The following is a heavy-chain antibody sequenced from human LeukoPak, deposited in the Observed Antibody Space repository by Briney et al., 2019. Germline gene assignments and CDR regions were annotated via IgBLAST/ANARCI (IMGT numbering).Heavy chain of an antibody. CDR2: ISYDGSNI. CDR3: ARDTAMVTNYFDY. V-gene: IGHV3-30-3*01. D-gene: IGHD5-18*01. CDR1: GFTFSSYA. J-gene: IGHJ4*02. Sequence: PGGSLRLSCAASGFTFSSYAMHWVRQAPGKGLEWVAVISYDGSNIYYADSVKGRFTISRDNSKNTLYLQMNSLRAEDTAVYYCARDTAMVTNYFDYWGQGTLVTVSS.